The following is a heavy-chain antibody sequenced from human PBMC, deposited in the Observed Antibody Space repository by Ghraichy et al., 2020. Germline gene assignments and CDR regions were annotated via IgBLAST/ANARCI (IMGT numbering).Heavy chain of an antibody. V-gene: IGHV4-59*08. CDR1: VGSISTYY. J-gene: IGHJ3*02. D-gene: IGHD5-12*01. Sequence: ETLSLTCSVSVGSISTYYWSWIRKTPGKGLEWIGYVYYGGSPTYNPSLKSRVTISADTSKNQLFLRLTSVTAADTAVYYCARLVSFIMAVQEDAFDIWGPGTMVTVSS. CDR3: ARLVSFIMAVQEDAFDI. CDR2: VYYGGSP.